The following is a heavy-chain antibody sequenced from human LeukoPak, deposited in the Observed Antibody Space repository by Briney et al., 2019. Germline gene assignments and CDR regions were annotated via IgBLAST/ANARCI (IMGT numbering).Heavy chain of an antibody. D-gene: IGHD6-13*01. V-gene: IGHV5-51*01. Sequence: GESLKISCKGSGYSFTSYWIGWVCQMPGKGLEWMGIIYPGDSDTRYSPSFQGQVTISADKSISTAYLQWSSLKASDTAMYYCARRAIIAAAGTLFDYWGQGTLVTVSS. CDR3: ARRAIIAAAGTLFDY. CDR1: GYSFTSYW. J-gene: IGHJ4*02. CDR2: IYPGDSDT.